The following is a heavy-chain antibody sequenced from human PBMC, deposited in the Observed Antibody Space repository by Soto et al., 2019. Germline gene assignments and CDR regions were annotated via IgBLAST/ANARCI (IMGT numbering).Heavy chain of an antibody. Sequence: QVQLAESGGDLVKPGGSLRLSCAGSGFNFSDHYMSWVRQAPGKGLEWVSHISSSGSTIYNADSVKGRFTISRENTKKVLYLQMNSLRVEDTAVYFCARTSHLGAGMDVWGQGTTVTVSS. CDR1: GFNFSDHY. CDR2: ISSSGSTI. J-gene: IGHJ6*02. D-gene: IGHD3-10*01. V-gene: IGHV3-11*01. CDR3: ARTSHLGAGMDV.